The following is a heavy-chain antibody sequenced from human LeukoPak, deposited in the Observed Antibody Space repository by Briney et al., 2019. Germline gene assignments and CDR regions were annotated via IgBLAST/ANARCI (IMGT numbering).Heavy chain of an antibody. V-gene: IGHV3-33*01. Sequence: GGSLRLSCAASGFTFKNYGMHWVRQAPGKGLEWVAVIWFDGSDTRYADSVKGRFTIFRDDSKNTVYLRMNSLRVEDTAIYYCGRGNFPHCSGDCFDSWGQGTLVTVSS. CDR2: IWFDGSDT. CDR3: GRGNFPHCSGDCFDS. CDR1: GFTFKNYG. J-gene: IGHJ4*02. D-gene: IGHD2-21*02.